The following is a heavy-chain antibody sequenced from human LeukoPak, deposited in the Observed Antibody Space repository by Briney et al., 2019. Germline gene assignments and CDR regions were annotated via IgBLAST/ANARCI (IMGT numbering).Heavy chain of an antibody. CDR1: GYSFTNYW. CDR2: IYVGDSDT. Sequence: GESLKISCKDSGYSFTNYWIGWVRQMPGKGLEWMGIIYVGDSDTSYSPSFQGQVTISADKSITTAYLQWSSLKASDTAMYYCARSGERSTSGFDYWGQGTLVTVSS. D-gene: IGHD5/OR15-5a*01. V-gene: IGHV5-51*01. J-gene: IGHJ4*02. CDR3: ARSGERSTSGFDY.